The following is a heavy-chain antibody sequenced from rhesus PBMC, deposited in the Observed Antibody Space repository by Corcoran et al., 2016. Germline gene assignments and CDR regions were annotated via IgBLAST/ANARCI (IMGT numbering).Heavy chain of an antibody. CDR1: GGFISSYW. V-gene: IGHV4-147*01. D-gene: IGHD3-16*01. CDR2: IYGGSGIT. Sequence: QVQLQESGPGVVTPSETLSLTCAVFGGFISSYWWGWIRQLPGKGLEWVGQIYGGSGITNYNPSLKSRVTIASDTSKNQFSLKLSSVTAADTSGYYWAKDGYGSSYYGVDYWGQGVLVTVSS. CDR3: AKDGYGSSYYGVDY. J-gene: IGHJ4*01.